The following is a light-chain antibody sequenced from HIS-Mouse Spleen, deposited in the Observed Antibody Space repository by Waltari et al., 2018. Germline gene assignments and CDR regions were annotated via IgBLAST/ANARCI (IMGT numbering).Light chain of an antibody. CDR2: GKN. V-gene: IGLV3-19*01. CDR1: SLRSYY. CDR3: NSRDSSGNHVV. Sequence: SSELTQDPAVSVALGQTVRITCQGDSLRSYYASWYQQKPGQAPVLGIYGKNNRPPGIPDRFSGSISGNTASLTITGAQAEDEADYYCNSRDSSGNHVVFGGGTKLTVL. J-gene: IGLJ2*01.